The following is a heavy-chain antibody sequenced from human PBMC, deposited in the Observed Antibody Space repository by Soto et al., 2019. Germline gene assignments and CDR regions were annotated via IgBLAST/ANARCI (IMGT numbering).Heavy chain of an antibody. CDR3: VRRHVSATGIDWFDP. CDR2: INAANGDT. CDR1: GYTXTSYG. Sequence: GXSXKVSCKASGYTXTSYGIHWVRQAPGQSLEWMGWINAANGDTKYSPKFQVRVTITRDTSASTAYIELSSLRSEDTAVYYCVRRHVSATGIDWFDPWGQGTLVTVSS. J-gene: IGHJ5*02. V-gene: IGHV1-3*01. D-gene: IGHD6-13*01.